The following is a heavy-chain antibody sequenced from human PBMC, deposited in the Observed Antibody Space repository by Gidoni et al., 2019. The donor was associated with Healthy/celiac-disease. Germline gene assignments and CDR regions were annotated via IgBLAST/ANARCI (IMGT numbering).Heavy chain of an antibody. CDR1: GFTFSSSA. Sequence: QVQLVESGGGVVQPGRSLSLSCAASGFTFSSSAMHWVRQAPGKGLEWVAVISYDGSNKYYADSVKGRFTISRDNSKNTLYLQMNSLRAEDTAVYYCARSLTTVTTYYFDYWGQGTLVTVSS. CDR3: ARSLTTVTTYYFDY. D-gene: IGHD4-17*01. CDR2: ISYDGSNK. V-gene: IGHV3-30-3*01. J-gene: IGHJ4*02.